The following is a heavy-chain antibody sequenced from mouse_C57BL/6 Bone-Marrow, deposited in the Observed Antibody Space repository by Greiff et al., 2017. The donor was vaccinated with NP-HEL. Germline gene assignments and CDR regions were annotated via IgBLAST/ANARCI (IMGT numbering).Heavy chain of an antibody. D-gene: IGHD1-1*01. V-gene: IGHV5-6*01. Sequence: EVKLMESGGDLVKPGGSLKLSCAASGFTFSSYGMSWVRQTPDKRLEWVATISSGGSYTYYPDSVKGRFTISRDNAKNTLYLQMSSLKSEDTAMYYCARGRGFYYGSLAWFAYWGQGTLVTVSA. CDR1: GFTFSSYG. J-gene: IGHJ3*01. CDR2: ISSGGSYT. CDR3: ARGRGFYYGSLAWFAY.